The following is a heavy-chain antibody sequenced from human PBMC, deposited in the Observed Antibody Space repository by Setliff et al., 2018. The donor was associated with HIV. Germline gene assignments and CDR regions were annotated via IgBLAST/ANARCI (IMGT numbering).Heavy chain of an antibody. CDR2: VHAGNSNT. D-gene: IGHD6-19*01. CDR3: ATFYSTGWYNP. Sequence: ASVKVSCKASGYTFTTYFIHWVRQAPGQRLEWMGWVHAGNSNTKYSQKFQGRVTFTRDTSAHTAYMELSSLTSEDTAVYYCATFYSTGWYNPWGRGTLVTVSS. V-gene: IGHV1-3*01. CDR1: GYTFTTYF. J-gene: IGHJ5*02.